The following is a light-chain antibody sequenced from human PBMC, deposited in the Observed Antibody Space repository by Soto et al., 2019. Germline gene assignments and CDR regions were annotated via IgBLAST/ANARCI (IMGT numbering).Light chain of an antibody. Sequence: DTQMTQSPSTLSASVGDRVTIICRASQSITTPLAWYRQNPGKAPKLLISGAFNLESGVPSRFSGSGSGTEFTLPITSVQPDDVAPDDCQQYYSYSTFGQGTRVVI. CDR3: QQYYSYST. J-gene: IGKJ1*01. CDR2: GAF. CDR1: QSITTP. V-gene: IGKV1-5*02.